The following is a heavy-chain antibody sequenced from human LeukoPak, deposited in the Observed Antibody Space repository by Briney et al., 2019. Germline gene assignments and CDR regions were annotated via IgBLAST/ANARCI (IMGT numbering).Heavy chain of an antibody. CDR2: IWYDGSNK. Sequence: PGGSLRLSCAASGFTFSSYGMRWVRQAPGKGLEWVAVIWYDGSNKYYADSVKGRFTISRDNSKNTLYLQMNSLRAEDTAVYYCAREATYDSSGYYSLSNRWFDPWGQGTLVTVSS. V-gene: IGHV3-33*01. J-gene: IGHJ5*02. CDR1: GFTFSSYG. D-gene: IGHD3-22*01. CDR3: AREATYDSSGYYSLSNRWFDP.